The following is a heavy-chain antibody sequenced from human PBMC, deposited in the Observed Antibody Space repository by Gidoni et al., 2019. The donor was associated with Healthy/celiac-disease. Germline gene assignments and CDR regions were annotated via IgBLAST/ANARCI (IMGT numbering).Heavy chain of an antibody. CDR1: GYTFTSYY. CDR3: ARAGRRLRFLEWSPSYNWFDP. Sequence: QVQLVQSGAEVKKPGASVTVSCKASGYTFTSYYINWVRQATGQGLEWMGWMNPNRGNTGYEQKFQGRVTMTRNTSISTAYMELSSLRAEDTAVYYCARAGRRLRFLEWSPSYNWFDPWGQGTLVTVSS. V-gene: IGHV1-8*01. J-gene: IGHJ5*02. D-gene: IGHD3-3*01. CDR2: MNPNRGNT.